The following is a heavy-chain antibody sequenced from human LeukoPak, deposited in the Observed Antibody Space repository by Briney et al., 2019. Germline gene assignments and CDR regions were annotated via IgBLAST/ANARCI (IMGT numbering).Heavy chain of an antibody. D-gene: IGHD2-2*01. CDR2: IKQDGSEK. V-gene: IGHV3-7*01. CDR1: GFTFSNYW. CDR3: AIVVVPAATLPFDY. J-gene: IGHJ4*02. Sequence: GGSLRLSCAASGFTFSNYWMNWVRQAPGKGLEWVANIKQDGSEKYYVDSVKGRFTISRDNAKNSLFLQMNSLRADDTAVYYCAIVVVPAATLPFDYWGQGTLVTVSS.